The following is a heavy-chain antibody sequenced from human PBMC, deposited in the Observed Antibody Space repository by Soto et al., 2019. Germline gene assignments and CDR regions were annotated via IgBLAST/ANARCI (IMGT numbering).Heavy chain of an antibody. V-gene: IGHV3-23*01. J-gene: IGHJ4*02. CDR2: ISGSGGST. CDR1: KFTFSSYA. CDR3: AKEDLERDYFDY. D-gene: IGHD1-1*01. Sequence: EVQLLESGGGLVQPGGSLRLSCAASKFTFSSYAMSWVRQAPGKGLEWVSAISGSGGSTLYADSVKGRFTISRDNSKNTLWLQVNSMRADDTAVFYCAKEDLERDYFDYWGQGTLVTVSS.